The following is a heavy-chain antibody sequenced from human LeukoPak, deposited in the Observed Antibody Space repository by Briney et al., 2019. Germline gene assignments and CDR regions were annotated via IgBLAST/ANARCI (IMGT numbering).Heavy chain of an antibody. CDR3: ARASGWSQPYYLDH. CDR1: GFTFSGYA. V-gene: IGHV3-30-3*01. Sequence: GRSLGLSCAASGFTFSGYAMHWVRQTPGKGLEWMAVISYDGSNEYYADSVKGRFTISRDNSKKTLYLQMNSLRAEDTAVYYCARASGWSQPYYLDHWGQGTLVTVSS. J-gene: IGHJ4*02. CDR2: ISYDGSNE. D-gene: IGHD6-19*01.